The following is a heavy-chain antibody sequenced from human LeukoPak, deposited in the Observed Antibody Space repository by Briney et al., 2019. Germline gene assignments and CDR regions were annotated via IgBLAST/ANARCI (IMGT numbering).Heavy chain of an antibody. CDR2: INPNSGGT. D-gene: IGHD6-13*01. J-gene: IGHJ6*02. Sequence: ASVTVSFKASGYTFTVYYIHWVRQAPGQGLEWMGWINPNSGGTNYAQKFQGRVTMTRDTSISTAYMELSRLRSDDTAVYYCARGAAYYSYNMDAWGQGTTVTVSS. CDR1: GYTFTVYY. CDR3: ARGAAYYSYNMDA. V-gene: IGHV1-2*02.